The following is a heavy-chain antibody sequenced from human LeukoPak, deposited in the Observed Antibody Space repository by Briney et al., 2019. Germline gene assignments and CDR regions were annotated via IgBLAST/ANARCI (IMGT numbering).Heavy chain of an antibody. CDR1: GFTVSSNY. V-gene: IGHV3-53*01. CDR3: ARDRVGSGYYGMDV. CDR2: IYSGGST. J-gene: IGHJ6*02. Sequence: GGSLRLSCAASGFTVSSNYMSWVRQAPGKGLEWVSVIYSGGSTYYADSVKGRFTISRDNSKNTLYLQMNSLRAEDTAVYYCARDRVGSGYYGMDVWGQGTTVTVSS. D-gene: IGHD1-26*01.